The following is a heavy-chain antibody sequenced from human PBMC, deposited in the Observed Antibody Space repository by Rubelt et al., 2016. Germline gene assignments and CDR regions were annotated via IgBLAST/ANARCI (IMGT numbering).Heavy chain of an antibody. Sequence: MGGILPIFGTANYAQKFQGRVTMTRDTSTSTVYMELSSLRSEDTAVYYCARAPANTGPAAMTDYYYYGMDVWGQGTTVTVSS. CDR2: ILPIFGTA. CDR3: ARAPANTGPAAMTDYYYYGMDV. J-gene: IGHJ6*02. D-gene: IGHD2-2*01. V-gene: IGHV1-69*05.